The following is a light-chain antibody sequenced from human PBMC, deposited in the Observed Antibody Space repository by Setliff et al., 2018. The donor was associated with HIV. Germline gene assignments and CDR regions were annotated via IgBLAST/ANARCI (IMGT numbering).Light chain of an antibody. CDR1: SSEDVGFSY. CDR2: DVR. J-gene: IGLJ1*01. CDR3: RAYAITTTLP. Sequence: QSVLTQPASVSGSPGQAFTISCTGTSSEDVGFSYVPWYQQHPGKAPKLIIYDVRNRPSGDAERFSGAKPGNTASLTISVLQAEDEADYYRRAYAITTTLPFGTGTKVTV. V-gene: IGLV2-14*03.